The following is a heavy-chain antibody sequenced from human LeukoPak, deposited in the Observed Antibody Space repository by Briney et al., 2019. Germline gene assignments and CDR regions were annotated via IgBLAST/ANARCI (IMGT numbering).Heavy chain of an antibody. CDR3: AVLWGAGNFDY. CDR1: GFTFRSYA. CDR2: ISGSGGST. J-gene: IGHJ4*02. Sequence: AGGSLRLSCAASGFTFRSYAMSWVRQAPGKGLEWVSAISGSGGSTYYADSVKGRFTISRDNSKNTLYLQMNSLRAEDTAVYYCAVLWGAGNFDYWGQGTLVTVSS. D-gene: IGHD1-26*01. V-gene: IGHV3-23*01.